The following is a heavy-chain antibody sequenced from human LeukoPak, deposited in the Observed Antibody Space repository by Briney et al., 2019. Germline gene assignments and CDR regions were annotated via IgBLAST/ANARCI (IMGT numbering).Heavy chain of an antibody. J-gene: IGHJ4*02. D-gene: IGHD5-12*01. CDR1: GFTFDDYP. CDR2: ISGDGGST. V-gene: IGHV3-43*02. Sequence: TGGSLRLSCAASGFTFDDYPMHWVRQAPGKGLEWVSLISGDGGSTYYADSVKGRFTISRDNSKNSPYLQMNSLRTEDTALYYCAKVIYSGYDLFDYWGQGTLVTVSS. CDR3: AKVIYSGYDLFDY.